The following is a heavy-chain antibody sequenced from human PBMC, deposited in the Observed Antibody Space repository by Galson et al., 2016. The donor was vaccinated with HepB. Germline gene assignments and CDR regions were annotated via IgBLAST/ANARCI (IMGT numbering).Heavy chain of an antibody. J-gene: IGHJ6*02. V-gene: IGHV2-70*01. Sequence: PALVKPTQTLTLTCTFSGFSLSTIGMRVSWIRQPPGKALEWLALIDWDDDKYYSTSLKTRPTISKDTSKNQVVLTMTNMDPVDTGTYYCARSPPIYDSSGYYNYYYYAMDVWGQGTMVTVSS. CDR2: IDWDDDK. D-gene: IGHD3-22*01. CDR1: GFSLSTIGMR. CDR3: ARSPPIYDSSGYYNYYYYAMDV.